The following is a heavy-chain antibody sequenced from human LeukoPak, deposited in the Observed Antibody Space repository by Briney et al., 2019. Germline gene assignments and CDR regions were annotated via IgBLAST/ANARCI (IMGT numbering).Heavy chain of an antibody. CDR3: AKDAKVQLWLRGYFDY. D-gene: IGHD5-18*01. CDR2: INQDGSGE. V-gene: IGHV3-7*01. J-gene: IGHJ4*02. Sequence: GGSLRLSCAASGFTFSNYWMAWVRQAPGKGLEWVANINQDGSGEYYVDSVRGRFTISRDNARNSLYLQMNSLRAEDTAVYYCAKDAKVQLWLRGYFDYWGEGTLVTVSS. CDR1: GFTFSNYW.